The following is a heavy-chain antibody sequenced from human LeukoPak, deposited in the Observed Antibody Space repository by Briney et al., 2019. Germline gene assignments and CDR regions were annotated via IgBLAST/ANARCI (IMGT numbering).Heavy chain of an antibody. D-gene: IGHD5-24*01. CDR2: MYIRGST. V-gene: IGHV4-4*07. J-gene: IGHJ5*02. CDR1: GGSITSYY. Sequence: SETLSLTCTVSGGSITSYYWSWIRQPAGKGLEWIGRMYIRGSTNYNPSLKRRVTMSVDTSKNQFSLKLRSVTAADTAVYYCARDGDDQSPGWFDPWGQGTLVTVSS. CDR3: ARDGDDQSPGWFDP.